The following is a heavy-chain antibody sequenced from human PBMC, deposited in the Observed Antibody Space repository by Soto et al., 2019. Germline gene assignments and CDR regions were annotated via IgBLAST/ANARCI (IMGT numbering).Heavy chain of an antibody. CDR2: INPSGGSA. CDR3: ASAGGGNYYGMDV. Sequence: ASVKVSCKASGYIFTSYYMHWVRQAPGQGLEWMGRINPSGGSASYAQKFQGRVTITADKSTSTAYMELSSLRSEDTAVYYCASAGGGNYYGMDVWGQGTTVTVSS. D-gene: IGHD2-15*01. CDR1: GYIFTSYY. V-gene: IGHV1-46*01. J-gene: IGHJ6*02.